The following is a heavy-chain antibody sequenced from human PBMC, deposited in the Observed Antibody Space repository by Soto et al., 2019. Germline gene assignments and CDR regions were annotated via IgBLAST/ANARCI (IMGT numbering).Heavy chain of an antibody. V-gene: IGHV1-18*01. Sequence: ASVKVSCKASGYTFTSYGISWVRQAPGQGLEWMGWISAYNGNTNYAQKLQGRVTMTTDTSTSTAYMELRSLRSDDTAVYYCARDWREWKKMSYKWNELRDAFDIWGQGTMVTVSS. D-gene: IGHD1-1*01. CDR3: ARDWREWKKMSYKWNELRDAFDI. CDR2: ISAYNGNT. CDR1: GYTFTSYG. J-gene: IGHJ3*02.